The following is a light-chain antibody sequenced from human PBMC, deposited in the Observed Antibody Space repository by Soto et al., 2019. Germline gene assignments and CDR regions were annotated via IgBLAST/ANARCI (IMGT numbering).Light chain of an antibody. CDR3: CAYAGSGTVV. J-gene: IGLJ3*02. CDR1: SSDVGRYNL. Sequence: QSVLTQPASVSGSPGQSITISCTGTSSDVGRYNLVSWYQQHPGKAPQVMIYEATKRPSGVSNRFSGSKSGNTASLTISGLQAEDEADYYCCAYAGSGTVVFGGGTKLTVL. V-gene: IGLV2-23*01. CDR2: EAT.